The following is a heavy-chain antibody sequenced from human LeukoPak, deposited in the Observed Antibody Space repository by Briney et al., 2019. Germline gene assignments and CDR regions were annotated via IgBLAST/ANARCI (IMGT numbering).Heavy chain of an antibody. Sequence: GRSLRLSCAASGFTFSSYGMPWVRQAPGKGLEWVAVIWYDGSNKYYADSVKGRFTISRDNSKNTLYLQMNSLRAEDTAVYYCARDICSSTSCGYYYYGMDVWGQGTTVTVSS. CDR2: IWYDGSNK. V-gene: IGHV3-30*19. CDR3: ARDICSSTSCGYYYYGMDV. CDR1: GFTFSSYG. J-gene: IGHJ6*02. D-gene: IGHD2-2*01.